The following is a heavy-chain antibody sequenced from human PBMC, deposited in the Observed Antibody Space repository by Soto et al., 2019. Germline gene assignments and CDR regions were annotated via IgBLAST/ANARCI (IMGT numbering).Heavy chain of an antibody. CDR2: INHSGST. J-gene: IGHJ5*02. D-gene: IGHD3-3*01. V-gene: IGHV4-34*01. CDR3: ARATIDYDFWSGYNWFDP. Sequence: QVQLQQWGAGLLKPSETLSLTCAVYGGSFSGYYWSWIRQPPGKGLEWIGEINHSGSTNYTPSLKSRVTISVDTSKNQFSLKLSSVTAADTAVYYCARATIDYDFWSGYNWFDPWGQGTLVTVSS. CDR1: GGSFSGYY.